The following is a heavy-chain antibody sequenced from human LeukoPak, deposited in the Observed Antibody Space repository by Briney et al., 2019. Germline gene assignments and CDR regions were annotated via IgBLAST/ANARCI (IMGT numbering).Heavy chain of an antibody. D-gene: IGHD1-26*01. V-gene: IGHV1-69*05. CDR2: IVPFFGTP. J-gene: IGHJ4*02. CDR1: GDTFSTSA. Sequence: ASVKVSCKASGDTFSTSAITWVRQAPGQGLEWMGGIVPFFGTPDYAQKFQGRVTISTDASTYTAYMELSSLRSEDTAVYYCARSAAEGGSYYDYWGQGTLVTVSS. CDR3: ARSAAEGGSYYDY.